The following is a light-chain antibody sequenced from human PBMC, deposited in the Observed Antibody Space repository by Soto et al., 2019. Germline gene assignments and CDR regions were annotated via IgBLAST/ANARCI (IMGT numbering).Light chain of an antibody. V-gene: IGKV3-11*01. CDR1: ESVGSY. CDR3: QQRSNWPPPIT. CDR2: EAS. Sequence: PGERATISCRASESVGSYLAWYQQRPGQAPRLLIYEASNRATGIPARFSGSGSGTDFTLTISSLEPEDFAVYYCQQRSNWPPPITFGQGTRLEIK. J-gene: IGKJ5*01.